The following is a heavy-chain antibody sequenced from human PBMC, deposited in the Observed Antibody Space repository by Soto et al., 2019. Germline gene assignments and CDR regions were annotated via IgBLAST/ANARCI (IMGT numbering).Heavy chain of an antibody. CDR1: GGSISSSSYY. V-gene: IGHV4-39*01. Sequence: QLQLQESGPGLVKPSETLSLTCTVSGGSISSSSYYWGWIRQPPGKGLEWIGSIYYSGSTYYNPSLKSRVTISVDTSKNQFYLKLSSVTAADTAVYYCARHLTNGVWRNDAFDIWGQGTMVTVSS. CDR3: ARHLTNGVWRNDAFDI. CDR2: IYYSGST. J-gene: IGHJ3*02. D-gene: IGHD2-8*01.